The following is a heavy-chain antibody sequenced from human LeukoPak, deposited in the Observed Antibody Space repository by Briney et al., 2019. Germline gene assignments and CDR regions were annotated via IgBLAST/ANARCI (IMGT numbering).Heavy chain of an antibody. CDR1: GFTFSSYW. Sequence: GGSLRLSCAASGFTFSSYWMSWVRQAPGKGLEWVANIKQDGSEKCYVDSVKGRFTISRDNAKNSLYLQMNSLRAEDTAVYYCARDIHNVWFGESPYYFDYWGQGTLVTVSS. CDR3: ARDIHNVWFGESPYYFDY. D-gene: IGHD3-10*01. V-gene: IGHV3-7*01. J-gene: IGHJ4*02. CDR2: IKQDGSEK.